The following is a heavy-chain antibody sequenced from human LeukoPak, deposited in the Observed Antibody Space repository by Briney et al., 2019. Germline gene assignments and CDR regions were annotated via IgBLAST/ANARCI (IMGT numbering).Heavy chain of an antibody. V-gene: IGHV1-69*06. CDR2: IIPIFGTA. Sequence: SVKVSCKTSGYTFTNYGLSWVRQAPGQGLEWMGGIIPIFGTANYAQKFQGRVTITADKSTSTAYMELSSLRSEDTAVYYCARDRGIVGATTPFDYWGQGTLVTVSS. CDR3: ARDRGIVGATTPFDY. D-gene: IGHD1-26*01. J-gene: IGHJ4*02. CDR1: GYTFTNYG.